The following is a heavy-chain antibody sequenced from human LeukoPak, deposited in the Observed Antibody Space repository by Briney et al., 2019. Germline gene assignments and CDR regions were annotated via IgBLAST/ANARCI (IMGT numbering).Heavy chain of an antibody. D-gene: IGHD1-20*01. V-gene: IGHV3-49*03. CDR2: IRSKAYGGTT. CDR3: TRGVITGRIDY. Sequence: GGSLRLSCTASGFTFGDYATSWFRQAPGKGLEWVGFIRSKAYGGTTEYASSVKGRFTISRDDSKSIAYLQMNSLKTEDTAVYYCTRGVITGRIDYWGQGTLVTVSS. CDR1: GFTFGDYA. J-gene: IGHJ4*02.